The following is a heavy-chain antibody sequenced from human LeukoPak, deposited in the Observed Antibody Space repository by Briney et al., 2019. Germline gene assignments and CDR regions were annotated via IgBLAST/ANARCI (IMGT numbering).Heavy chain of an antibody. CDR2: IYYSGST. CDR3: ARDRGIAAAVHTTRYYFDY. V-gene: IGHV4-59*01. Sequence: PSETLSLTCAVYGGSFSGYYWSWIRQPPGKGLEWVGYIYYSGSTNYNPSLKSRVTISVDTSKNQFSLKLSSVTAADTAVYYCARDRGIAAAVHTTRYYFDYWGQGTLVTVSS. D-gene: IGHD6-13*01. CDR1: GGSFSGYY. J-gene: IGHJ4*02.